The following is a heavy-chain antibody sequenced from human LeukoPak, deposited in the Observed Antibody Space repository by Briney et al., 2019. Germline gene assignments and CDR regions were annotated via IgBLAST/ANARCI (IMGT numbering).Heavy chain of an antibody. V-gene: IGHV3-21*01. Sequence: PGGSLRLSRVASGFNSAEYSMDSLRQAPGKGLEGVASISGSSCFIFYADSLKGRFIISRDNDKNLLYLQMNSLRVEDTAVYYCARDSVGYSSGWFEKWGQGTLVTVSS. CDR2: ISGSSCFI. CDR1: GFNSAEYS. CDR3: ARDSVGYSSGWFEK. J-gene: IGHJ4*02. D-gene: IGHD6-19*01.